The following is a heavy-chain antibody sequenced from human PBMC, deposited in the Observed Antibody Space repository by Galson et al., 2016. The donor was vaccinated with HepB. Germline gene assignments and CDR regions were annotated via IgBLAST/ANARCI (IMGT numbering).Heavy chain of an antibody. J-gene: IGHJ3*02. CDR2: INHSGNT. CDR1: GGSLSDSY. Sequence: SLTCAVYGGSLSDSYWSWIRQPPGKGLEWIGEINHSGNTNYNPSLKSRVTISVDTSKNQFSLKLSSVTAADTAVYYCARGGRPRIWGQGTMVTVSS. V-gene: IGHV4-34*01. D-gene: IGHD3-10*01. CDR3: ARGGRPRI.